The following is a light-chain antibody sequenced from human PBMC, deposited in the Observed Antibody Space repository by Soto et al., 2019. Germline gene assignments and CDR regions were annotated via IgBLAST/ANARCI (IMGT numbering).Light chain of an antibody. CDR2: EIV. Sequence: QSVLTQPPSAPGSPGQSVTISSTGTKNDVGFYDFVSWYQHHPGKAPSLSIYEIVQRPSGVPVHLSGYKFVNTASLTVSALQAADEAAYICKSCAGSNTYVLGSGTKV. V-gene: IGLV2-8*01. CDR1: KNDVGFYDF. CDR3: KSCAGSNTYV. J-gene: IGLJ6*01.